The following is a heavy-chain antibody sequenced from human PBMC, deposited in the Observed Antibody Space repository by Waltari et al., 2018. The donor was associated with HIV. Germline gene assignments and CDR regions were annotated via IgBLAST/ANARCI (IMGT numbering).Heavy chain of an antibody. CDR1: GYTFTNYG. CDR3: ARDKGLYSSSWYLIDP. D-gene: IGHD6-13*01. Sequence: QVQLVQSGAEVKKPGASVKVSCKAPGYTFTNYGISWVRQAPGQGLEWMGWISAYNGNTKYVQKLQGRVTMTTDTSTSTAYMELRSLRSDDTAVYYCARDKGLYSSSWYLIDPWGQGTLVTVSS. J-gene: IGHJ5*02. V-gene: IGHV1-18*01. CDR2: ISAYNGNT.